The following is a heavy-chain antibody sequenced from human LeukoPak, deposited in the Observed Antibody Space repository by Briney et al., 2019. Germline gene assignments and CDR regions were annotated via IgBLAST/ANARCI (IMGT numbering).Heavy chain of an antibody. CDR1: GYTFTSYA. CDR2: INTNTGNP. Sequence: ASVTVSFKASGYTFTSYAMNWGRQAPGQGLEWMGWINTNTGNPTYAQGFTGRFVFYLDTSVSTAYLQISRLKAEDTAVYSCAVDKQLERRAAFDYWGQGTLVTVSS. V-gene: IGHV7-4-1*02. J-gene: IGHJ4*02. CDR3: AVDKQLERRAAFDY. D-gene: IGHD1-1*01.